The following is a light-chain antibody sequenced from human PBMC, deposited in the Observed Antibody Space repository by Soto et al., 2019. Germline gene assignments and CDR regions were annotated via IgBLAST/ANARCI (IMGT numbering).Light chain of an antibody. J-gene: IGKJ5*01. CDR2: GAS. CDR1: QSVSSN. V-gene: IGKV3-15*01. CDR3: KQYKEWPPFT. Sequence: EIVMTQSPVTLSVSPGERVTLSCRASQSVSSNLAWYQQKPGQAPSLLILGASTRATGVPARFSGSGSGTEFTLSISSLQSEDFAVYYCKQYKEWPPFTFGQGTRLEIK.